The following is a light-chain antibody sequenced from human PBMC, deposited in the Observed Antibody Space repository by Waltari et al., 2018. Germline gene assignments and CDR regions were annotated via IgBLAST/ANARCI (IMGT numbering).Light chain of an antibody. CDR2: DVT. J-gene: IGLJ2*01. CDR1: TSDVGGFNW. V-gene: IGLV2-14*01. Sequence: QSALTQPASVPGSPGQPITISCTATTSDVGGFNWVSWYPQHPGKAPKVMISDVTNRPSGVSNRFSGSKSGNTATLTFSGLQAEDEADYYCMSYTSRHTMIFGGGTRLTVL. CDR3: MSYTSRHTMI.